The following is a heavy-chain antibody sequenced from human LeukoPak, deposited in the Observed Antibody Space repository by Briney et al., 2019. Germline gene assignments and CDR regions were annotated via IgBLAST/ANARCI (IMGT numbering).Heavy chain of an antibody. D-gene: IGHD4-23*01. J-gene: IGHJ5*02. CDR2: IWYDGSNK. Sequence: GGSLRLSCAASGFTFSSYGMHWVRQAPGKGLEWVAVIWYDGSNKYYADSVKGRFTISRDNSKNTLYLQMNSLRAEDTAVYYCARDRVGGINNWFDPWGQGTLVTVSS. CDR3: ARDRVGGINNWFDP. V-gene: IGHV3-33*01. CDR1: GFTFSSYG.